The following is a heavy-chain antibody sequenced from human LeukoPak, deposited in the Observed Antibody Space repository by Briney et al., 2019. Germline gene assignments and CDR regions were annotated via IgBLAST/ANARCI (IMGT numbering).Heavy chain of an antibody. V-gene: IGHV5-51*01. CDR2: IYPGDSDT. CDR3: ARQEYYYDSSGYSPYYDY. D-gene: IGHD3-22*01. CDR1: GYSFTRYL. Sequence: GESLKISCKGSGYSFTRYLIGWVRQMPVKGLEWMGIIYPGDSDTRYSPSFQGQVTISADKSISTAYLQWSSLKASDTAMYYCARQEYYYDSSGYSPYYDYWGQGTLVTVSS. J-gene: IGHJ4*02.